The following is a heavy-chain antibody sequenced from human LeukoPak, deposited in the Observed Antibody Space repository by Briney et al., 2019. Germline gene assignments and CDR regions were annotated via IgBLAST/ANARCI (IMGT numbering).Heavy chain of an antibody. Sequence: GASVKVSCKASGYTFTGYYIHWVRQAPGQGLEWMGWINPNSGGTNYAQKFQGRVTMTRDTSISTVYMELSRLRSDDTAVYYCARGIVVVTRGEDYWGQGTLVTVPS. J-gene: IGHJ4*02. V-gene: IGHV1-2*02. CDR3: ARGIVVVTRGEDY. CDR2: INPNSGGT. D-gene: IGHD2-21*02. CDR1: GYTFTGYY.